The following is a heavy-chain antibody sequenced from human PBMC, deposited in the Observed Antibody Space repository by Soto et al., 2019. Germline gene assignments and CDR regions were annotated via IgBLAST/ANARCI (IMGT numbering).Heavy chain of an antibody. CDR2: IYHGGGT. Sequence: SETLSLTCAVSGYSISSDSYWGWIRQPPGKGLEWIGSIYHGGGTYYNPSLKSRVTISVDKSRNQFSLKLTSVTAADTAVYYCARGLYTYGYNWFDPWGQGTLVTVSS. J-gene: IGHJ5*02. CDR1: GYSISSDSY. CDR3: ARGLYTYGYNWFDP. D-gene: IGHD5-18*01. V-gene: IGHV4-38-2*01.